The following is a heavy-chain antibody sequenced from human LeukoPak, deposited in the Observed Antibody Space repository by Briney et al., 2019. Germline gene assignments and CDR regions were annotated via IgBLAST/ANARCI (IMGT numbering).Heavy chain of an antibody. V-gene: IGHV3-33*01. CDR1: GFTFSSYG. CDR3: AREPMIVVVNYYSDY. Sequence: GGSLRLSCAASGFTFSSYGMHWVRQAPGKGLEWVAVIWYDGSNKYYADSVKGRFTISRDNSKNTLYLQMNSLRAEDTAVYYCAREPMIVVVNYYSDYWGQGTLVTVSS. CDR2: IWYDGSNK. D-gene: IGHD3-22*01. J-gene: IGHJ4*02.